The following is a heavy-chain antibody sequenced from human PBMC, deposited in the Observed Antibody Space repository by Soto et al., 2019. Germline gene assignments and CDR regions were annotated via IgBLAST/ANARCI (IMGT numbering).Heavy chain of an antibody. V-gene: IGHV3-9*01. Sequence: EVQLVESGGGLVQPGRSLRLSCAASGFTFDDYAMHWVRRVPGKGLEWVSSISWNSNIIGYADSVKGRFTISRDNAKNSLYLQMNSLRPEDTALYYCAKVGPDGSCSGGRCYFDYWGQGTLVTVSS. D-gene: IGHD2-15*01. CDR1: GFTFDDYA. CDR2: ISWNSNII. CDR3: AKVGPDGSCSGGRCYFDY. J-gene: IGHJ4*02.